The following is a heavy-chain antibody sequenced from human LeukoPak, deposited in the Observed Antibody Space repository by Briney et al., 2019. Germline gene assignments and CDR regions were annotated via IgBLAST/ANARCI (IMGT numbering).Heavy chain of an antibody. D-gene: IGHD3-22*01. J-gene: IGHJ4*02. CDR2: INHSGST. V-gene: IGHV4-34*01. CDR1: GGSFSGYY. Sequence: PSETLSLTCAVYGGSFSGYYWSWIRQPPGKGLEWIGEINHSGSTNYNTSLKSRVTISVDTSKNQFSLKLSSVTAADTAVYYCARVDSTGYYRGRGPIDYWGQGTLVTVSS. CDR3: ARVDSTGYYRGRGPIDY.